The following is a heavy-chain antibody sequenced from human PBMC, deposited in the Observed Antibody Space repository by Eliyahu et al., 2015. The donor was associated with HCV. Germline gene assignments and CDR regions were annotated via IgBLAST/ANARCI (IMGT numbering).Heavy chain of an antibody. CDR1: GGSISTYY. J-gene: IGHJ6*02. V-gene: IGHV4-59*08. CDR2: IYYSGSS. CDR3: ARHSLSGYYYYGMDV. D-gene: IGHD3-16*01. Sequence: QVQLQESGPGLVKPSETLSLTCSVSGGSISTYYWXWIRQPPGKGLEWIXXIYYSGSSNYNPSLXSRVTISVDTPNNQFSLKLSSVTAADTAVYYCARHSLSGYYYYGMDVWGQGTTVTVSS.